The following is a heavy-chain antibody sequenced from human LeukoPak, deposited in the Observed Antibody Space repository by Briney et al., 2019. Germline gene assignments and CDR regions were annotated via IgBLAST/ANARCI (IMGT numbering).Heavy chain of an antibody. Sequence: SETLSLTCTVSGGSISSSSYYWGWIRQPPGKGLEWIGSIYYSGRTYYNPSLESRVTISVDTSKNQFSLKLSSVTAADTAVYYCARHRISSAGVLDWFDPWGQGTLVTVSS. CDR2: IYYSGRT. CDR3: ARHRISSAGVLDWFDP. CDR1: GGSISSSSYY. J-gene: IGHJ5*02. V-gene: IGHV4-39*01. D-gene: IGHD6-19*01.